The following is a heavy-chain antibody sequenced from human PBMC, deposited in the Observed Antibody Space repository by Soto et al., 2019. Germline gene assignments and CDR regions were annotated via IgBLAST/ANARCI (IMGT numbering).Heavy chain of an antibody. J-gene: IGHJ3*02. D-gene: IGHD3-16*02. CDR3: ASSLWGSYRSPRTI. Sequence: PGGSLRLSCAASGFTFSSYSMNWVRQAPGKGLEWVSYISSSSSTIYYADSVKGRFTISRDNAKNSLYLQMNSLRAEDTAVYYCASSLWGSYRSPRTIWGQGTMVTVSS. CDR2: ISSSSSTI. V-gene: IGHV3-48*01. CDR1: GFTFSSYS.